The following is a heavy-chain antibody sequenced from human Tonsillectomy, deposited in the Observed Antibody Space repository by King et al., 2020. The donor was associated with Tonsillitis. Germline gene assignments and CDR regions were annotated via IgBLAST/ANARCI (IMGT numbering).Heavy chain of an antibody. Sequence: VQLVESGGGLVQPGGSLRLSCAASGFTFSTSPMSWVRQAPGKGLEWVSAISGSGGTTYYANSVKDRCTISRDNSKNTLYLQMNSRRAEDTAVCYGAKGVLWFGDAEDYWGQGTLVSVSS. D-gene: IGHD3-10*01. CDR3: AKGVLWFGDAEDY. CDR2: ISGSGGTT. CDR1: GFTFSTSP. J-gene: IGHJ4*02. V-gene: IGHV3-23*04.